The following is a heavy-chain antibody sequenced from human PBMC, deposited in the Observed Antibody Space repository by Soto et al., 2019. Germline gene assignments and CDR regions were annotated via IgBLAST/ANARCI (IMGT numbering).Heavy chain of an antibody. CDR2: INTDGSVA. CDR3: VRDMQLWRLDS. D-gene: IGHD2-21*01. Sequence: EVQLVESGGGLVQPGESLRLSCAASGLTFRSYWMHWVRQAPGKGLVWVSRINTDGSVAMYVDSVKGRFTISRDNAKNTLYLHMNILRAEDTAVYYCVRDMQLWRLDSWGQGTPVTVSS. J-gene: IGHJ4*02. V-gene: IGHV3-74*03. CDR1: GLTFRSYW.